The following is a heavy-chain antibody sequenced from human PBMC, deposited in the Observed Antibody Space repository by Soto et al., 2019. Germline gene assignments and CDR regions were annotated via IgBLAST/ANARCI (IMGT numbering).Heavy chain of an antibody. D-gene: IGHD2-2*01. V-gene: IGHV4-34*01. CDR1: GGSFSTYF. J-gene: IGHJ5*02. CDR2: INHSGES. Sequence: SETLSLTCTVSGGSFSTYFWSWIRQPPGTGLEWFGEINHSGESNYDPSLKGRVTMSLDTSTNQMSLKMTSLTAADTAVYYCARGGRYCSGTSCYAFDPWGQGTLVTVSS. CDR3: ARGGRYCSGTSCYAFDP.